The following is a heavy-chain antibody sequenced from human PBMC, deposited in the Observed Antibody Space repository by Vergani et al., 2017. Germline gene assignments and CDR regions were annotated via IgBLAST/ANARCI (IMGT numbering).Heavy chain of an antibody. Sequence: QVQLVQSGAEVKKPGASVKVSCKASGYTFTSYGISWVRQAPGQGLEWMGWISAYNGNTNYAQQLQGRVTMTTDTSTSTDYMELRSLRSDDTAVYYCASYDYGDYTFDYWGQGTLVTVSS. CDR1: GYTFTSYG. CDR2: ISAYNGNT. CDR3: ASYDYGDYTFDY. J-gene: IGHJ4*02. D-gene: IGHD4-17*01. V-gene: IGHV1-18*01.